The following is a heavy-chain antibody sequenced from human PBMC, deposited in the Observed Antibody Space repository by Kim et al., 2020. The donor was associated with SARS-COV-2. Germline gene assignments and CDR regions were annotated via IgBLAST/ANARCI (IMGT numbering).Heavy chain of an antibody. D-gene: IGHD2-2*01. CDR3: AKDSPDGSTGYYFDY. J-gene: IGHJ4*02. Sequence: DSVKGRVTISRDNAKNSLYLQMNGLRAEATALYYCAKDSPDGSTGYYFDYWGQGTLVTVSS. V-gene: IGHV3-9*01.